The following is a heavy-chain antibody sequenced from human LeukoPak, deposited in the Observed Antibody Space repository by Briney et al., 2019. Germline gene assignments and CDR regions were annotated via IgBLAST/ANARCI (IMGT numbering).Heavy chain of an antibody. J-gene: IGHJ4*02. CDR1: GYTFTSYG. V-gene: IGHV1-18*01. D-gene: IGHD3-22*01. CDR2: ISAYNGNT. CDR3: ARFLTYYYDSSGYYHFDY. Sequence: ASVKVSCKASGYTFTSYGISWVRQAPGQGLEWMGWISAYNGNTNYAQKLQGRVTMTTDTSTSTAYMELRSLSSDDTAVYYCARFLTYYYDSSGYYHFDYWGQGTLVTVSS.